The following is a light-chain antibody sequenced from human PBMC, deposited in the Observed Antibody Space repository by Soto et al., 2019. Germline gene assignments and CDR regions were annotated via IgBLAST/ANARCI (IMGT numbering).Light chain of an antibody. CDR1: SSDVGGYNY. J-gene: IGLJ1*01. Sequence: QSALTQPRSVSVSPGQSVTISCTGTSSDVGGYNYVSWYQQHPGKAPKLMIYDVSKRPSGVPDRFSGSKSGHTASLTISGHQADDEAEYYCCSYAGSSTYVFGTGTKLTVL. V-gene: IGLV2-11*01. CDR3: CSYAGSSTYV. CDR2: DVS.